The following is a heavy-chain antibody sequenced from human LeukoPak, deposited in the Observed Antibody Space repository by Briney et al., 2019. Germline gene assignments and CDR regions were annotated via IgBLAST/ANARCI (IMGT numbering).Heavy chain of an antibody. CDR3: TELDCSSTSCHDY. Sequence: PGGSLRLSCAASGFTFSSYGMHWVRQAPGKGLEWVAFIRYDGSNKYYADSVKGRFTISRDNSKNTLYPQMNSLRAEDTAVYYCTELDCSSTSCHDYWGQGTLVTVSS. CDR2: IRYDGSNK. D-gene: IGHD2-2*01. V-gene: IGHV3-30*02. CDR1: GFTFSSYG. J-gene: IGHJ4*02.